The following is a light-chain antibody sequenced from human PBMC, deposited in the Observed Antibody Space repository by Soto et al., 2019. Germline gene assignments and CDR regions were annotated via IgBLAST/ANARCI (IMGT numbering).Light chain of an antibody. V-gene: IGKV3-11*01. CDR1: QSVGIY. CDR3: QQRATSPLT. Sequence: EIVLTQSPATLSLSPGERATLSCWASQSVGIYLAWYQQKRGQAPRLLIYDTSNRPTGIPGRFTGSGSGTDFSLTISSLEPEDFAVYYCQQRATSPLTFGGGTKVQIK. J-gene: IGKJ4*01. CDR2: DTS.